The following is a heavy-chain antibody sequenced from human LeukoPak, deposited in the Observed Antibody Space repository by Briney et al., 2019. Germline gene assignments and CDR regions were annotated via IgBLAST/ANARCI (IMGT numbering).Heavy chain of an antibody. J-gene: IGHJ6*03. CDR1: GFTFSNYS. Sequence: PGGSLRLSCAASGFTFSNYSMNWVRQAPGKGLEWVSYISSSSSTIYYADSVKGRFTISRDNAKNSLYLQMNSLRAEDTAVYYCARDAVAGYLGYYYYYMDVWGKGTTVTVSS. D-gene: IGHD6-19*01. V-gene: IGHV3-48*01. CDR2: ISSSSSTI. CDR3: ARDAVAGYLGYYYYYMDV.